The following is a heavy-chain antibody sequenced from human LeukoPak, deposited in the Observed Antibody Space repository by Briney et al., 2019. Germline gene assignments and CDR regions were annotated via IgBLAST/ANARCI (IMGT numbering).Heavy chain of an antibody. CDR3: AKDLGYGSSGYYDY. Sequence: GGSLRLSCAASGFTFSSYGMHWVRQAPGKGLEWVAVIWYDGSNKYYADSVKDRFTISRDNSKNTLYLQMNSLRAEDTAVYYCAKDLGYGSSGYYDYWGQGTLVTVSS. CDR2: IWYDGSNK. CDR1: GFTFSSYG. D-gene: IGHD3-22*01. J-gene: IGHJ4*02. V-gene: IGHV3-33*06.